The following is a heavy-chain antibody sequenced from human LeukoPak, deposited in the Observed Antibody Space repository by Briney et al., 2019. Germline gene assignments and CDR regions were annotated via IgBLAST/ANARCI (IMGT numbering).Heavy chain of an antibody. V-gene: IGHV4-4*02. J-gene: IGHJ4*02. Sequence: SGTLSLTCAASGGSISSSNWWSWVRQPPGKGLEWIGEIYHSESPNYNPSLKSRVIISVDKPKNQFSLKVSSVTAADTAVYYCARENRRIGVAGGFDSWGQGTLVTVSS. CDR2: IYHSESP. CDR3: ARENRRIGVAGGFDS. D-gene: IGHD6-13*01. CDR1: GGSISSSNW.